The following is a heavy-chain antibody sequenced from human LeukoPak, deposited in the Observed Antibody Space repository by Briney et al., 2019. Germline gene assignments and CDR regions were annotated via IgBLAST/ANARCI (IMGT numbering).Heavy chain of an antibody. D-gene: IGHD4-17*01. CDR2: IIGSGTTT. CDR3: GIDPNGDYIGAFDF. Sequence: SGGSLRLSCVASGIAFRNYAMTWVRQAPGKGLEWVSSIIGSGTTTRYADSVKGRFTISRDNSVGTLYLQLNSLSAEDTAVYYCGIDPNGDYIGAFDFWGQGTKVTASS. V-gene: IGHV3-23*01. CDR1: GIAFRNYA. J-gene: IGHJ3*01.